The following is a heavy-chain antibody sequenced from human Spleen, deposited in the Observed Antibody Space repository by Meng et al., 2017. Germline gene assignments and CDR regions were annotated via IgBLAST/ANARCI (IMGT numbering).Heavy chain of an antibody. V-gene: IGHV3-15*01. CDR1: GFYFNNAW. D-gene: IGHD1-26*01. CDR3: TWDDKAVSGY. CDR2: IKSNTDGGTA. Sequence: GESLKISCAASGFYFNNAWMSWVRQAPGKGLEWVGRIKSNTDGGTAEYAAPVTGRFTISREDSKSTLYLQMSGLRIDDTGVYYCTWDDKAVSGYWGQGTLVTVSS. J-gene: IGHJ4*02.